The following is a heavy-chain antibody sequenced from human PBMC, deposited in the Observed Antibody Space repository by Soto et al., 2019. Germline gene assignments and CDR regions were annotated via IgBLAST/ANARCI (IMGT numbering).Heavy chain of an antibody. CDR2: IIPIFGTA. CDR3: ARGGGEDIVVVPAAIYDYYYGMDV. D-gene: IGHD2-2*02. J-gene: IGHJ6*02. CDR1: GGTFSSYA. V-gene: IGHV1-69*01. Sequence: QVQLVQSGAEVKKPGSSVNVSCKASGGTFSSYAISWVRQAPGQGLEWMGGIIPIFGTANYAQKFQGRVTITADESTSTAYMELSSLRSEDTAVYYCARGGGEDIVVVPAAIYDYYYGMDVWGQGTTVTVSS.